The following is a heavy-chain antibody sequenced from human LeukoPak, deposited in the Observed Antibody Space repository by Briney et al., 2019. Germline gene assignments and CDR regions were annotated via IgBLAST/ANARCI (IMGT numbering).Heavy chain of an antibody. J-gene: IGHJ4*02. CDR2: IWYDGSNK. V-gene: IGHV3-33*01. D-gene: IGHD4-23*01. CDR1: GFTFGSYG. Sequence: PGGSLRLSCAASGFTFGSYGMHWVRQAPGKGLEWVAVIWYDGSNKYYADSVKGRFTISRDNSKNTLYLQMNSLRAEDTAVYYCARVQYGGNAFDYWGQGTLVTVSS. CDR3: ARVQYGGNAFDY.